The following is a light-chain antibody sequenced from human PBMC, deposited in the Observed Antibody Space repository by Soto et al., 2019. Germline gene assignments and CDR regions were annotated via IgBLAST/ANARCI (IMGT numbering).Light chain of an antibody. V-gene: IGKV3-15*01. CDR3: QQYNNWGPYT. CDR2: GSS. Sequence: ETVMTQSPATLSVSPGERATLSCGASQSVSNNLAWYQQKPGQAPRLLIYGSSTRATGIPARFSGSGSGTEFTLTISSLQPEDCAVYFCQQYNNWGPYTLGKGTKLDIK. CDR1: QSVSNN. J-gene: IGKJ2*01.